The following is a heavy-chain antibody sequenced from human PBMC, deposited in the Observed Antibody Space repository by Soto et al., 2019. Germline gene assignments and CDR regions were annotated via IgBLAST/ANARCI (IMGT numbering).Heavy chain of an antibody. V-gene: IGHV3-23*01. D-gene: IGHD1-1*01. CDR2: ISAGGGGT. Sequence: GGSLRLSCAGSGFTLTRSAVSWVRQAPGKGLEWVSGISAGGGGTYYADSVKGRFTISSDSSKTTVYLQMNDLRPGDTAVYYCATWREREHAYDIWGQGTTVTVSS. J-gene: IGHJ3*02. CDR3: ATWREREHAYDI. CDR1: GFTLTRSA.